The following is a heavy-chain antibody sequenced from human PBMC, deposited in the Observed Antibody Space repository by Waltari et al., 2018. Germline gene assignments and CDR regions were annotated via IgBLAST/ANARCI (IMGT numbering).Heavy chain of an antibody. CDR2: MYYTGTA. J-gene: IGHJ4*02. CDR3: ARDYPAAHVFDY. CDR1: GASITTYY. Sequence: QVQLQESGPGLVKPSETLSLTCTVSGASITTYYYSWIRPSPGKGLQWIGSMYYTGTAYYNPSLKSRVTISLDTSKNQFSLSLTSVTTADTAVYYCARDYPAAHVFDYWGQGTVVAVSS. D-gene: IGHD2-15*01. V-gene: IGHV4-59*01.